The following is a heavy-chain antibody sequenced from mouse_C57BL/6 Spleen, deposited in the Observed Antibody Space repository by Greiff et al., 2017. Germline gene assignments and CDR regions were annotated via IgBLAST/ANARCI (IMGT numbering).Heavy chain of an antibody. J-gene: IGHJ2*01. CDR1: GYTFTSYW. V-gene: IGHV1-55*01. D-gene: IGHD1-1*01. CDR2: IYPGSGST. Sequence: VQLQQPGAELVKPGASVKMSCKASGYTFTSYWITWVKQRPGQGLEWIGDIYPGSGSTNYNEKFKSKATLTVDTSSSTAYMQLSSLTSEDSAVYYCARGGYYYGSSYGFDYWGQGTTLTVSS. CDR3: ARGGYYYGSSYGFDY.